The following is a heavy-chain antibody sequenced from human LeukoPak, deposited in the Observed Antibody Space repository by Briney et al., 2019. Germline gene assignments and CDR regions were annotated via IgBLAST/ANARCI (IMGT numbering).Heavy chain of an antibody. J-gene: IGHJ6*02. Sequence: SVKVSCKASGGTFSSYAISWVRQAPGQGLEWMGGIIPIFGTANYAQKFQGRVTITTDESTSTAYMELSSLRSEDTAVYYCARDRTTGYGMDVWGQGTTVTVSS. V-gene: IGHV1-69*05. CDR2: IIPIFGTA. CDR3: ARDRTTGYGMDV. CDR1: GGTFSSYA. D-gene: IGHD1-1*01.